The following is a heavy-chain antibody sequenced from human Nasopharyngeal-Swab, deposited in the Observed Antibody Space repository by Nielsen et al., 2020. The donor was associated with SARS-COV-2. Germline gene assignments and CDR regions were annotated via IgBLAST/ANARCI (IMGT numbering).Heavy chain of an antibody. Sequence: SETLSLTCTVAGGSVGSYSWSWIRQPPGKGLEWIGYIQNSGSTNYNPSLKSRVTMSVDMSKNQFSLKLTSVTAADTAVYYCARDKGWHAFDVWGQGTLVTVSS. CDR2: IQNSGST. CDR1: GGSVGSYS. CDR3: ARDKGWHAFDV. J-gene: IGHJ3*01. D-gene: IGHD2-15*01. V-gene: IGHV4-59*02.